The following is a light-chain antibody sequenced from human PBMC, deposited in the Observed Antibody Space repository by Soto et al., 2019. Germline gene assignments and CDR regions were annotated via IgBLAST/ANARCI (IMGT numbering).Light chain of an antibody. CDR2: GAS. CDR3: QQYGSSPPLT. J-gene: IGKJ4*01. Sequence: EFVLTQSPGTLSLSPGERATLSCRASQSVSSSYVAWYQQKPGHAPRILIYGASTRATGIPDRFSGSGSGTAFTLTISRLEPEDFAVYYCQQYGSSPPLTFGGGTKVEIK. CDR1: QSVSSSY. V-gene: IGKV3-20*01.